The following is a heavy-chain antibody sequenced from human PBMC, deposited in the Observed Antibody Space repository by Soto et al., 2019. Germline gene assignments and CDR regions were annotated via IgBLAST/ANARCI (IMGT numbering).Heavy chain of an antibody. CDR2: IDYNGVT. Sequence: PSETLSLTCSVSGGSVSSGVYYWGWIRQPPGRGLEWIGNIDYNGVTYSNPSLKSRVTISRDTSKNQFSLKLTSVTAADTALYYCGKVLVGATGHTDSDSWGPGTLVTVSS. D-gene: IGHD2-15*01. CDR3: GKVLVGATGHTDSDS. V-gene: IGHV4-39*01. CDR1: GGSVSSGVYY. J-gene: IGHJ4*02.